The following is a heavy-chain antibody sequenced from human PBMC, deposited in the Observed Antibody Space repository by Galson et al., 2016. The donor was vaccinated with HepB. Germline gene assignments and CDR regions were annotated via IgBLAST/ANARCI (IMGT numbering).Heavy chain of an antibody. J-gene: IGHJ3*02. D-gene: IGHD2-15*01. CDR2: INKDGGEN. CDR1: GFTFSFYW. CDR3: ARAACSASSCPDAFDI. Sequence: SLRLSCAASGFTFSFYWMTWVRQAPGKGLEWVANINKDGGENYYVDSLKGRFTISRDNAKSSLYLHMNSLRAEDTAVYYWARAACSASSCPDAFDIWGQGTMVTVSS. V-gene: IGHV3-7*01.